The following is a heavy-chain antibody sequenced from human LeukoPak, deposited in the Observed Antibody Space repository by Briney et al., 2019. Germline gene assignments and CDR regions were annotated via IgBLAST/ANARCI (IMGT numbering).Heavy chain of an antibody. D-gene: IGHD2-2*01. CDR2: ISGSGGST. V-gene: IGHV3-23*01. Sequence: PGGSLRLSCAASGFTFSSYAVSWVRQAPGKGLEWVSVISGSGGSTYYADSAKGRFTISRDNSKNTLYLQMNSLRAEDTAVYYCAKDRAPYCSSTSCYDFDYWGQGTLVTVSS. CDR1: GFTFSSYA. CDR3: AKDRAPYCSSTSCYDFDY. J-gene: IGHJ4*02.